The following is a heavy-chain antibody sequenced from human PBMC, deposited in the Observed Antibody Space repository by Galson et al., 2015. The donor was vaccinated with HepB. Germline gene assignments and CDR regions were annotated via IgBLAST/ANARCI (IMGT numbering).Heavy chain of an antibody. CDR3: ARRYCSSTSCYHSVDY. V-gene: IGHV3-74*01. J-gene: IGHJ4*02. Sequence: SLRLSCAASGFTFSSYWMHWVRQAPGKGLVWVSRINTDGSSTIYADSVKGRFTISRDNAKNTLYLQMNSLRAEDTAVYYCARRYCSSTSCYHSVDYRGQGTLVTVSS. CDR1: GFTFSSYW. CDR2: INTDGSST. D-gene: IGHD2-2*01.